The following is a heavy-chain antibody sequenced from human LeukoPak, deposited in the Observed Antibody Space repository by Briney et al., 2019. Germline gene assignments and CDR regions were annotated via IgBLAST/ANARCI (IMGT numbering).Heavy chain of an antibody. CDR3: ARLPRYSSSWYIV. Sequence: PSETLSLTCNVSGDSINSGGFYWNWIRQPPGKGLEWIAYIHQSGITVSNPSLRSRVTISVDTSKNQFSLKLSSVTAAVTAVYYCARLPRYSSSWYIVWGQGTLVTVSS. V-gene: IGHV4-30-2*01. CDR1: GDSINSGGFY. CDR2: IHQSGIT. D-gene: IGHD6-13*01. J-gene: IGHJ4*02.